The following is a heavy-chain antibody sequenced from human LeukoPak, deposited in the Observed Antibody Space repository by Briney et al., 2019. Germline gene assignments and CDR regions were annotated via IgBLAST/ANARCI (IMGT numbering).Heavy chain of an antibody. CDR3: ARAGFRAVNDAFDI. D-gene: IGHD6-19*01. V-gene: IGHV1-18*04. J-gene: IGHJ3*02. Sequence: ASVKVSCKASGYTFTSYGISWVRQAPGQGLEWMGWISAYNGNTNSAQKLQGRVTMTTDTSTSTAYMELRSLRSDDTAVYYCARAGFRAVNDAFDIWGQGTMVTVSS. CDR2: ISAYNGNT. CDR1: GYTFTSYG.